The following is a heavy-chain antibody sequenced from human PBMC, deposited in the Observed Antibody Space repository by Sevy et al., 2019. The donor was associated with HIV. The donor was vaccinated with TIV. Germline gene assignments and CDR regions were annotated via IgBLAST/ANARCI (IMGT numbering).Heavy chain of an antibody. CDR1: KFPFRSNG. CDR3: AKDLRVVIPAAMQPADP. V-gene: IGHV3-30*02. CDR2: INFDGSDR. D-gene: IGHD2-2*01. Sequence: GGSLRLSCVASKFPFRSNGFHWVRQPPGKGLEWLSYINFDGSDRKYADSVKGRFTVSRDNSKNTLYLQMNSLRAEDTAVYYCAKDLRVVIPAAMQPADPWGQGTLVTVSS. J-gene: IGHJ5*02.